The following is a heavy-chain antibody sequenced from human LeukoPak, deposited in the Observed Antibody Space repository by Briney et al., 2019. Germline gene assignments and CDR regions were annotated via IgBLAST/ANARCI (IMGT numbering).Heavy chain of an antibody. CDR3: SRNPEREYWFDP. J-gene: IGHJ5*02. CDR2: ISYDGSIK. Sequence: GRSLRLSCAASGFSFSAYGVHWVRQPPGKGLEWVAFISYDGSIKFYADSLKGRFTISRDNSKKTLYLQINSLRAEDTAVYFCSRNPEREYWFDPWGQGTLVTVSS. CDR1: GFSFSAYG. V-gene: IGHV3-30*19.